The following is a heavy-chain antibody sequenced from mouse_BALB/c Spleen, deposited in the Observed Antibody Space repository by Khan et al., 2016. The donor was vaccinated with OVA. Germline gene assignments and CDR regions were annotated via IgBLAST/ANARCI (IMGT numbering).Heavy chain of an antibody. J-gene: IGHJ2*01. D-gene: IGHD2-3*01. CDR3: SGGYYRGFAY. V-gene: IGHV1-80*01. CDR1: GYAFSSYW. CDR2: IYPGDGDT. Sequence: VQLQESGAELVRPGSSVKISCRASGYAFSSYWLNWVKQRPGQGLEWIGQIYPGDGDTNYNGKFKGKVTLTADKSSSTAYMQLSSLTSEDSAVLFCSGGYYRGFAYWGQGTTLTVSS.